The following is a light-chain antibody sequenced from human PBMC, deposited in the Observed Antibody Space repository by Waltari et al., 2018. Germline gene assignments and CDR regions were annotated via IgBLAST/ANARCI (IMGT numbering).Light chain of an antibody. V-gene: IGKV2-28*01. CDR2: RGS. CDR1: QSLLHSNGKYY. J-gene: IGKJ1*01. Sequence: IVIAQSPLSLPFTPGEPSSISSMPSQSLLHSNGKYYLDWYLQKPGQSPQLLFYRGSNRASGVPDRFSGSGSGTAFTLKSSRVEADDVGVYYCMQALQTRTFGQGTKVEIK. CDR3: MQALQTRT.